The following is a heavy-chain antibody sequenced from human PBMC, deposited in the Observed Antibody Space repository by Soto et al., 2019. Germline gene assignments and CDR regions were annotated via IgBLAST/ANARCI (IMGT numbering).Heavy chain of an antibody. CDR1: GGSINSYY. V-gene: IGHV4-59*08. D-gene: IGHD1-7*01. Sequence: QVQLQESGPGLVKPSETLSLTCTVSGGSINSYYWSWIRQPPGKGLEWIGYIYYSGSTNYNPSLKRRNTISADPSKTQFSLKLSSVTAADTAVYYCAGHISSGTNIAAIRSFDPWGQGTLVTVSS. J-gene: IGHJ5*02. CDR2: IYYSGST. CDR3: AGHISSGTNIAAIRSFDP.